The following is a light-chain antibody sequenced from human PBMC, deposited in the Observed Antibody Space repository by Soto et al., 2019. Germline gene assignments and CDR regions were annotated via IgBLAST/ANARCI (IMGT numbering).Light chain of an antibody. CDR2: DVS. CDR1: SSDVGGYNY. CDR3: SSYTTSNTRQIV. Sequence: QSLVPQPASVSGSPGQSITISCTGTSSDVGGYNYVSWYQQHPGKAPKFMIYDVSNRPSGVSNRFSGSKSGNTASLTISGLQAEDEADYYCSSYTTSNTRQIVFGTGTKATVL. J-gene: IGLJ1*01. V-gene: IGLV2-14*01.